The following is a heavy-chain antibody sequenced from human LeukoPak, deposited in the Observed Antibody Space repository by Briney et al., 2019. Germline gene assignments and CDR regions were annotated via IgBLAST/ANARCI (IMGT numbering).Heavy chain of an antibody. Sequence: TGGSLRLSCAASGFTVSSNYMSWVRQAPGKGLEWVSVIYSGGSTYYADSVKGRFTISRDNSKNTLYLQMNSLRAEDTAVYYCARAFSSSSIDDAFDIWGQGTMVTVSS. D-gene: IGHD6-6*01. V-gene: IGHV3-53*01. CDR2: IYSGGST. CDR1: GFTVSSNY. J-gene: IGHJ3*02. CDR3: ARAFSSSSIDDAFDI.